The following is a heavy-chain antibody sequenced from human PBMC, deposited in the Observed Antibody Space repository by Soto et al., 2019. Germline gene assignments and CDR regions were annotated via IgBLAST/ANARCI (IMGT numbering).Heavy chain of an antibody. D-gene: IGHD6-19*01. Sequence: SVSEAWMNWVRQAPGKGLEWVGRIKSKAAGGTTDYVAPVKGRFTISRDDSTNTLFLQMNSLKTEDTVVYYCTTDSPVAGGGPLWGQGTLVTVSS. V-gene: IGHV3-15*07. J-gene: IGHJ4*02. CDR3: TTDSPVAGGGPL. CDR2: IKSKAAGGTT. CDR1: SVSEAW.